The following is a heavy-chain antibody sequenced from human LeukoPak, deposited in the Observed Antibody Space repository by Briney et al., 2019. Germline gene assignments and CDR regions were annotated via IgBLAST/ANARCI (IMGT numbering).Heavy chain of an antibody. CDR2: IYTSGST. J-gene: IGHJ4*02. D-gene: IGHD1-26*01. CDR1: GGSISSYY. CDR3: ARSRVGATPHFDY. Sequence: PSETLSLTCTVSGGSISSYYWSWIRQPPGKGLEWIGYIYTSGSTNYNPSPKSRVTISVDTSKNQFSLKLSSVTAADTAVYYCARSRVGATPHFDYWGQGTLVTVSS. V-gene: IGHV4-4*09.